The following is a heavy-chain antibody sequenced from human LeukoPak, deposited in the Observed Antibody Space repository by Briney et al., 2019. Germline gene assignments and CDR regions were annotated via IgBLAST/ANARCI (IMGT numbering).Heavy chain of an antibody. D-gene: IGHD3-22*01. CDR2: INHSGST. Sequence: PSETLSLTCAVYGGSFSGYYWSWIRQPPGKGLEWIGEINHSGSTNYNPSLKSRVTISVDTSKNQFSLKLSSVTAADTAVYYCARGRYYYDSSGPGEAFDIWGQGTMVTVSS. V-gene: IGHV4-34*01. CDR1: GGSFSGYY. CDR3: ARGRYYYDSSGPGEAFDI. J-gene: IGHJ3*02.